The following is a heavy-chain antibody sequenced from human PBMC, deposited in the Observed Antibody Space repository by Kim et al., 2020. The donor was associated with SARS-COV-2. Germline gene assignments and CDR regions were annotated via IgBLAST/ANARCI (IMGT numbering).Heavy chain of an antibody. J-gene: IGHJ4*02. CDR3: ARYSTSWSFGS. D-gene: IGHD6-13*01. V-gene: IGHV3-48*03. Sequence: GGSLRLSCAASGFIFSSFEMNWVRQAPGKGLEWVSYISTSGGRIYYADSVKGRFTISRDNAKNSLYLQMNSLRVEDTAVYYCARYSTSWSFGSWSQGTLVTVSS. CDR2: ISTSGGRI. CDR1: GFIFSSFE.